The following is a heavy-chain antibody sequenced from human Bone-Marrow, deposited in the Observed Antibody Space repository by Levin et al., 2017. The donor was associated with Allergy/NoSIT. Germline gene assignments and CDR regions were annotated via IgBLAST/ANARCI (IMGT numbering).Heavy chain of an antibody. D-gene: IGHD2/OR15-2a*01. CDR3: AKVRFSYFYMDV. J-gene: IGHJ6*03. CDR1: GLTFTDHA. V-gene: IGHV3-23*01. CDR2: ISGSGSST. Sequence: PGGSLRLSCAVSGLTFTDHAMSWVRQAPGEGLEWVSSISGSGSSTYYADSVKGRFTISRDDSKNTLYLESNSLRAEDTAVYYCAKVRFSYFYMDVWGIGTTVTVSS.